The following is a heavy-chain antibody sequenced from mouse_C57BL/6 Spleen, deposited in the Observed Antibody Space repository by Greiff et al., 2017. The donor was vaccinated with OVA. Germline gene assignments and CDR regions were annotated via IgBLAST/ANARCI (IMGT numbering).Heavy chain of an antibody. CDR3: ARDQAYDYDAFAY. CDR2: ISYDGSN. J-gene: IGHJ3*01. V-gene: IGHV3-6*01. Sequence: EVKVEESGPGLVKPSQSLSLTCSVTGYSITSGYYWNWIRQFPGNKLEWMGYISYDGSNNYNPSLKNRISITRDTSKNQFFLKLNSVTTEDTATYYCARDQAYDYDAFAYWGQGTLVTVSA. CDR1: GYSITSGYY. D-gene: IGHD2-4*01.